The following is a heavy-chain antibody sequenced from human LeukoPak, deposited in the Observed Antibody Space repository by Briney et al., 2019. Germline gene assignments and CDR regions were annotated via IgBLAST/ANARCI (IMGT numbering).Heavy chain of an antibody. CDR3: ARVDCSESNCYLDS. CDR1: GFTFSSYA. Sequence: PGGSLRLSCAASGFTFSSYAMIWVRQAPGKGLEWGSGTSGSGGSTYYADSVKGRFTISRDNSKNSLHRQINSLRAEDTAMSYCARVDCSESNCYLDSWGQGTLVTVSS. J-gene: IGHJ4*02. V-gene: IGHV3-23*01. CDR2: TSGSGGST. D-gene: IGHD2-15*01.